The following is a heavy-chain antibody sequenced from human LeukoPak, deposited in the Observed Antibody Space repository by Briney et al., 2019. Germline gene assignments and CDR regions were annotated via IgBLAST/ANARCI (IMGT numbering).Heavy chain of an antibody. CDR1: GGSMTTDS. J-gene: IGHJ5*01. Sequence: PSETLSLTCTVSGGSMTTDSWNWIRLPAGKGLEWIGRISASGNTNYNPPLLTRVTISIDTSENQFSLKLNSVTAADTAVYFCARAPVQDLSFVGWFDSGDQGTVVIVSS. V-gene: IGHV4-4*07. D-gene: IGHD1-26*01. CDR3: ARAPVQDLSFVGWFDS. CDR2: ISASGNT.